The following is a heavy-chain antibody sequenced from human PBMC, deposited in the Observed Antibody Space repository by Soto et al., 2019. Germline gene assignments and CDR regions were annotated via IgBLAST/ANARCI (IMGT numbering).Heavy chain of an antibody. D-gene: IGHD3-16*01. J-gene: IGHJ5*02. CDR1: GFTFTSYS. CDR2: ITSKSTTI. Sequence: LRLSCAASGFTFTSYSMNWVRQAPGQGLEWVSYITSKSTTIKYADSVKGRFTVSRDNAKNSLYLQLNSLRDEDTAVYYCAREMGACSDSSCYPGPYDSWGQGTLVTVTS. V-gene: IGHV3-48*02. CDR3: AREMGACSDSSCYPGPYDS.